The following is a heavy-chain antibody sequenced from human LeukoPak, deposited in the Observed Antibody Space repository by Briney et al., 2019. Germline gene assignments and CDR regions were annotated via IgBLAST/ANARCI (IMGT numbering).Heavy chain of an antibody. D-gene: IGHD3-22*01. CDR2: ISDNGGST. CDR3: AKRGVVIRVILVGFHKEAYYFDS. CDR1: GITLSNYG. Sequence: GGSLRLSCAVSGITLSNYGMSWVRQAPGKELEWVARISDNGGSTNYADSVKGRFTISRDNPKNTLYLQMNSLRAEDTAVYFCAKRGVVIRVILVGFHKEAYYFDSWGQGALVTVSS. J-gene: IGHJ4*02. V-gene: IGHV3-23*01.